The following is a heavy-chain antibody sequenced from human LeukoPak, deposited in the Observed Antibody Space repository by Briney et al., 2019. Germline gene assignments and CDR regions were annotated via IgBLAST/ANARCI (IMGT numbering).Heavy chain of an antibody. CDR3: AREVDTAMVTRFDY. Sequence: PSESLSLTCAVSGYSISSGYYWGWIRQPPGEGLEWIGSIYHSGSTYYNPSLKNRVTISVDTSKNQFSLKLSSVTAADTAVYYWAREVDTAMVTRFDYWGQGTLVTVSS. CDR2: IYHSGST. D-gene: IGHD5-18*01. CDR1: GYSISSGYY. J-gene: IGHJ4*02. V-gene: IGHV4-38-2*02.